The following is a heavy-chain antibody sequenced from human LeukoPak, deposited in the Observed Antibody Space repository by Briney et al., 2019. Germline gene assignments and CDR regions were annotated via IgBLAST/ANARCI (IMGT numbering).Heavy chain of an antibody. D-gene: IGHD3-3*01. CDR2: VHLDGRT. CDR3: AREGGFYRPLDY. V-gene: IGHV4-4*02. CDR1: GGSVTSTNW. Sequence: SETLSLTCGVSGGSVTSTNWWTWVRQPPGKGLEWIGEVHLDGRTNYNPSLKSRLTMSVDLSENHISLKLTFVTAADTAVYYCAREGGFYRPLDYSGQGTLVTVSS. J-gene: IGHJ4*02.